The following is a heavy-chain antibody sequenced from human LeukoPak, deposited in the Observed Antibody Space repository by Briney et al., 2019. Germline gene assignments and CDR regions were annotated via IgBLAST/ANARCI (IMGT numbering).Heavy chain of an antibody. CDR1: GGSFSGCY. CDR3: ARGHLYCSSTSCHRASWFDP. V-gene: IGHV4-34*01. CDR2: INHSGST. D-gene: IGHD2-2*01. Sequence: PSDTLTLTCAVYGGSFSGCYWSWIRQPPGKGLEWIGEINHSGSTNYNPSLKSRVTISVDSSKNQFSLKLSSVTAADTAVYYCARGHLYCSSTSCHRASWFDPWGQGTLVTVSS. J-gene: IGHJ5*02.